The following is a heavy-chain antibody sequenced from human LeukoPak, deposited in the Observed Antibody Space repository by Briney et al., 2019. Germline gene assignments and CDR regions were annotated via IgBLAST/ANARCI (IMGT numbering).Heavy chain of an antibody. CDR3: ARGRIVVVPADDYWFDP. CDR2: ISSSGSTI. CDR1: GFTFSDYY. J-gene: IGHJ5*02. V-gene: IGHV3-11*01. D-gene: IGHD2-2*01. Sequence: GGSLRLSCAASGFTFSDYYMSWIRQAPGKGLEWVSYISSSGSTIYYADSVKGRFTISRDNAKNSLYLQMNSLRAEDTAVYYCARGRIVVVPADDYWFDPWGQGTLVTVSS.